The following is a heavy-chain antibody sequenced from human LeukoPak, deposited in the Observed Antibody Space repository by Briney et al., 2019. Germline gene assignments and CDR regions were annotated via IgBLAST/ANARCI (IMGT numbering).Heavy chain of an antibody. V-gene: IGHV3-23*01. Sequence: GSLRLSCAASGFTFATHAMTWVRQAPGKGLEWVSAISGSGASTYYADSVKGRFTISRDNPKNMLYLQMNSLRAEDTAMYFCAKAPLYGSDFDYWGQGTLVTVSS. J-gene: IGHJ4*02. CDR1: GFTFATHA. D-gene: IGHD2-8*01. CDR3: AKAPLYGSDFDY. CDR2: ISGSGAST.